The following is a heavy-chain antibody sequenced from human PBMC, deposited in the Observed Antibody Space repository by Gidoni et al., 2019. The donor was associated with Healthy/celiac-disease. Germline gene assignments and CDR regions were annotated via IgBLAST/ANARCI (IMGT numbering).Heavy chain of an antibody. CDR1: GGSISSSNW. D-gene: IGHD6-13*01. CDR3: ARIRTSIAAAEVQDYWYFDL. V-gene: IGHV4-4*02. CDR2: IYHSGST. Sequence: QVQLQESGPGLVKPSGTLSLTCAVSGGSISSSNWLSWVRQPPGKGLEWIGEIYHSGSTNYNPSLKSRVTISVDKSKNQFSLKLSSVTAADTAVYYCARIRTSIAAAEVQDYWYFDLWGRGTLVTVSS. J-gene: IGHJ2*01.